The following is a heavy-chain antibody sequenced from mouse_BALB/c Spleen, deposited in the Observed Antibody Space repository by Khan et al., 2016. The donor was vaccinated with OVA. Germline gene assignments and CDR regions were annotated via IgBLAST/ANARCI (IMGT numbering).Heavy chain of an antibody. CDR1: GFTFSSYG. D-gene: IGHD2-1*01. CDR2: INTNVGST. V-gene: IGHV5-6-3*01. CDR3: ARVGISYYGNYAYYFDY. J-gene: IGHJ2*01. Sequence: EVQLQESGGGLVQPGGSLKLSCAASGFTFSSYGMSWVRQTPDKRLELVATINTNVGSTYYPDSVKGRFTISRDNAKNTLYLQMSSLKSEDTAMYYCARVGISYYGNYAYYFDYWGQGTTLTVSS.